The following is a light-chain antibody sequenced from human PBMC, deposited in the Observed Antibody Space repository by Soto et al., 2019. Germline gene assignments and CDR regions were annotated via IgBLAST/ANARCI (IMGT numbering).Light chain of an antibody. CDR3: QSYDSSLSGHVV. Sequence: QSVLTQPSSVSGAPGQRVTISCTGSSSNIGAGYDVHWYQQLPGTAPKLLIYGNSNRPSGVPDRFSGSKSGTSASLAITGLQAEDEADYYCQSYDSSLSGHVVFGGGTKLTV. CDR2: GNS. J-gene: IGLJ2*01. V-gene: IGLV1-40*01. CDR1: SSNIGAGYD.